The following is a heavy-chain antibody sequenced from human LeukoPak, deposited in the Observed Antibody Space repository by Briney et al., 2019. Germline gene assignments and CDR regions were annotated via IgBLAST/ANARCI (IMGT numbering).Heavy chain of an antibody. CDR3: ARVRSGSYYAYFDY. J-gene: IGHJ4*02. V-gene: IGHV4-59*01. D-gene: IGHD1-26*01. CDR1: GGSISSYY. CDR2: IYYSGST. Sequence: SETLSLTCTVSGGSISSYYWSWIRQPPGKGLEWIGYIYYSGSTNYNPSLKSRVTISVDTSKNQFSLKLSSVTAADTAVYYCARVRSGSYYAYFDYWGQGTLVTVSS.